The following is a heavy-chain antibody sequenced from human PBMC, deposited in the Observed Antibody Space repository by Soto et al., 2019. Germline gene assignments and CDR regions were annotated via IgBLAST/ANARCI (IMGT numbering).Heavy chain of an antibody. CDR3: ARVSTVTNSEYFQH. V-gene: IGHV1-46*03. J-gene: IGHJ1*01. D-gene: IGHD4-17*01. Sequence: QVQLVQPGAEVKKPGASVKVSCKASGYTFTSYYMHWVRQPPGQGLEWMGIINPSDGSTSYAQKFQDRVTMTRDTYTSTAYMELSTLTSDYTAVYSSARVSTVTNSEYFQHWGQGTLVTVSS. CDR2: INPSDGST. CDR1: GYTFTSYY.